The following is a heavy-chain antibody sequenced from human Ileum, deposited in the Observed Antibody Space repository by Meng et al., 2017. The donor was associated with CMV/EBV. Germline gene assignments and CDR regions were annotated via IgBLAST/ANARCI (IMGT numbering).Heavy chain of an antibody. CDR1: GFSFSDNV. Sequence: EVQLVESGGGLIQPGGSLRLSCAASGFSFSDNVMHWVRQDPGKGLMWVARISHDATVKMYTESVRGRFTISRDNAKNTLYLQMNSLRAEDTGVYYCVKDYAWSIDYWGQGILVTVSS. CDR3: VKDYAWSIDY. D-gene: IGHD3-3*01. CDR2: ISHDATVK. J-gene: IGHJ4*02. V-gene: IGHV3-74*03.